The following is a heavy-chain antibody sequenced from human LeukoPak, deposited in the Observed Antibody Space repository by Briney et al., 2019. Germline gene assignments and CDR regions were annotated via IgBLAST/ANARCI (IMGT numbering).Heavy chain of an antibody. V-gene: IGHV3-7*01. D-gene: IGHD3-10*01. Sequence: GGSLRLSCAAPGFTFSSYWMSWVRQAPGKGLEWVANIKQDGSEKYYVDSVKGRFTISRDNAKNSLYLQMNSLRAEDTAVYYCARDFIGSSPYYFDYWGQGTLVTVSS. J-gene: IGHJ4*02. CDR3: ARDFIGSSPYYFDY. CDR2: IKQDGSEK. CDR1: GFTFSSYW.